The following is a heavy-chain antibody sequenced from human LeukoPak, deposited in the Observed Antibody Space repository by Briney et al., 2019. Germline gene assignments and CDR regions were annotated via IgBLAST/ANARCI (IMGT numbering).Heavy chain of an antibody. J-gene: IGHJ6*02. CDR1: GGSISSGDYY. D-gene: IGHD3-22*01. CDR2: IYYSGST. CDR3: ARDPSYYDSSGYYYGMDV. Sequence: PSQTLSLTCTVSGGSISSGDYYWSWIRQPPGKGLEWIGYIYYSGSTYYNPSLKSRVTISVDTSKNQFSLKLSSVTAADAAVYYCARDPSYYDSSGYYYGMDVWGQGTTVTVSS. V-gene: IGHV4-30-4*01.